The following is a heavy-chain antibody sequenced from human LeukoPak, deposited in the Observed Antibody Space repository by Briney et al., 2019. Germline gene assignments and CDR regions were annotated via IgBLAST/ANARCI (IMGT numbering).Heavy chain of an antibody. Sequence: PGGSLRLSCAASGFTFTSYAMSWVRQAPGKGLEWVSTISGGGGTTYYAGGATYNADSVKGRFTVSRDNSKNTLYLQMNSPRAEDTAVYYCAKCLGMPYNWFDPWGQGTLVTVSS. D-gene: IGHD1-26*01. V-gene: IGHV3-23*01. CDR1: GFTFTSYA. CDR3: AKCLGMPYNWFDP. CDR2: ISGGGGTT. J-gene: IGHJ5*02.